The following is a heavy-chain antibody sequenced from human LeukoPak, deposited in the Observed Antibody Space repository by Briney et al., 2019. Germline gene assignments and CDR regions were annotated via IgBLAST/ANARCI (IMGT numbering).Heavy chain of an antibody. CDR3: ARDFAYYDSSGYEDY. CDR1: GFTFSNAW. D-gene: IGHD3-22*01. V-gene: IGHV3-11*04. CDR2: ISSSGSTI. J-gene: IGHJ4*02. Sequence: PGGSLRLSCAASGFTFSNAWMSWVRQAPGKGLEWVSYISSSGSTIYYADSVKGRFTISRDNAKNSLYLQMNSLRAEDTAVYYCARDFAYYDSSGYEDYWGQGTLVTVSS.